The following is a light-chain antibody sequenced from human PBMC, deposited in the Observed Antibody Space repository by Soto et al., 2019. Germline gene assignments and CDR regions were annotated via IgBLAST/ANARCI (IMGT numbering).Light chain of an antibody. V-gene: IGKV3D-15*01. J-gene: IGKJ1*01. CDR3: QQYNKWPRT. CDR1: QSVNLH. Sequence: PGERATLSCRASQSVNLHLAWYQQKPGQAPRLLIYGASARASGIPAKFSGSGSGTEFALTISSLQSEDFAAYYCQQYNKWPRTFGQGTKVGIK. CDR2: GAS.